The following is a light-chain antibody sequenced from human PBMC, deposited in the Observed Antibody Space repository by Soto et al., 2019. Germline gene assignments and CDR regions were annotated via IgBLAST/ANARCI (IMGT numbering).Light chain of an antibody. CDR2: DVS. J-gene: IGLJ2*01. CDR1: SSDVGGYNY. CDR3: RSYTSSSTVVV. Sequence: QSALTQPASVSGSTGQSITISCTGTSSDVGGYNYVSWYQQHPGKAPKLMIYDVSNRPSGVSNRFSGSKSGNTASLTISGLQAEDEADYYCRSYTSSSTVVVFGGGTKLTAL. V-gene: IGLV2-14*01.